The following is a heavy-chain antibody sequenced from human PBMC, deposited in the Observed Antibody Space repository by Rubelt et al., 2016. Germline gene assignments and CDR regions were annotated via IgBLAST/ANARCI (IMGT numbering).Heavy chain of an antibody. CDR2: INAGYGDT. CDR1: GYTFSSYA. V-gene: IGHV1-3*01. Sequence: PGDSVKVSCKASGYTFSSYAIHWVRQAPGQRLEWMGWINAGYGDTRYSPNFQGRLTITRDTSATTAFMELSSLRSEDTAVYYCARDGYYYESDTTSNYFEGWFDPWGQGTLVTVSS. CDR3: ARDGYYYESDTTSNYFEGWFDP. J-gene: IGHJ5*02. D-gene: IGHD3-22*01.